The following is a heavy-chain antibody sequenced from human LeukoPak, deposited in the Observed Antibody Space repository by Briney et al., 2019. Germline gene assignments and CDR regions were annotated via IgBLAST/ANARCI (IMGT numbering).Heavy chain of an antibody. J-gene: IGHJ3*02. D-gene: IGHD1-26*01. Sequence: GGSLRLSCAAYGLTVSSNYMSWVRQAPGKGLEWVSEIYSDGRTYYAASVKGRFSISRDNSKNTVYLQMNSLRAEDTAVYYCARELREHGVFDIWGQGTMVTVSS. CDR1: GLTVSSNY. CDR3: ARELREHGVFDI. CDR2: IYSDGRT. V-gene: IGHV3-53*01.